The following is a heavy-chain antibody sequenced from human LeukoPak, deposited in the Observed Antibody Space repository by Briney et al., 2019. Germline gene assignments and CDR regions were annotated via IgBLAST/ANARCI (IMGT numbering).Heavy chain of an antibody. CDR2: VDPEDGET. V-gene: IGHV1-69-2*01. J-gene: IGHJ4*02. CDR3: ATMGYYYGSGSYYATTNLVDY. Sequence: ASVKISCKVSGYTFTDYYMHWVQQAPGKGLEWMGIVDPEDGETIYAEKFQGRVTITPDTSTGTAYMELSSLRSQDTAVYYCATMGYYYGSGSYYATTNLVDYWGQGPLVPVSS. D-gene: IGHD3-10*01. CDR1: GYTFTDYY.